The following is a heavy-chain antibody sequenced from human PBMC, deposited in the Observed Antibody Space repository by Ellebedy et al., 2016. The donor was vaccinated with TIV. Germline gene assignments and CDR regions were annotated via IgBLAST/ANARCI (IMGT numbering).Heavy chain of an antibody. CDR3: SRGWSTPDS. Sequence: PGGSLRLSCVASGFTFSNYNMNWVRQSPGKGLEWVSSIRSTGSDKYSAESVKGRFTISRDNAQDTLFLQMNSLRAEDTAVYFCSRGWSTPDSWGQGTLVIVSS. J-gene: IGHJ4*02. CDR2: IRSTGSDK. CDR1: GFTFSNYN. V-gene: IGHV3-21*06. D-gene: IGHD2-15*01.